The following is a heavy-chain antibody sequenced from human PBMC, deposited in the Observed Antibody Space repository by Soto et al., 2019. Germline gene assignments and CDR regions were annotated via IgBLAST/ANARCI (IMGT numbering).Heavy chain of an antibody. CDR1: GFTVSSNY. Sequence: VQLVESGGGLVQPGGSLRLSCAASGFTVSSNYMSWVRQAPGKGLEWVSVIYSGGSTYYADSVKGRFTISRDNSKNTLYLQMNSLRAEDTAVYYCARDTSITDYGDYATHYYYYYGMDVWGQGTTVTVSS. D-gene: IGHD4-17*01. V-gene: IGHV3-66*01. CDR3: ARDTSITDYGDYATHYYYYYGMDV. J-gene: IGHJ6*02. CDR2: IYSGGST.